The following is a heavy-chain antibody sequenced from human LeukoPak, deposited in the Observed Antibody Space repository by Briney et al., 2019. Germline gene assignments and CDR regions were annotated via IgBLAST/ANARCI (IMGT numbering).Heavy chain of an antibody. D-gene: IGHD2-8*01. J-gene: IGHJ3*02. V-gene: IGHV3-30*18. CDR1: GFTFSSYG. Sequence: PGRSLRLSCAASGFTFSSYGMHWVRQAPGKGLEWVAVISYDGSNQYYADSVKGRFTISRDNSKNTLYLQMNSLRAEDTAVYYCAKEMGDAFDIWGQGTMVTVSS. CDR3: AKEMGDAFDI. CDR2: ISYDGSNQ.